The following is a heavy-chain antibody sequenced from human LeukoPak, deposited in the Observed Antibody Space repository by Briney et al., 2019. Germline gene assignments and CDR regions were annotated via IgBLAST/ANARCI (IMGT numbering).Heavy chain of an antibody. V-gene: IGHV3-69-1*02. D-gene: IGHD6-19*01. J-gene: IGHJ4*02. Sequence: KTGGSLRLSCEASGFTFSAFAVDWVRQAPGKGLEWVSSISGSRTTIYFAETLKGRFTVSRDNAKNSLYLQLIDLRADDTAVYYCARERGGSGWFTFDSWGQGTPVTVSS. CDR3: ARERGGSGWFTFDS. CDR2: ISGSRTTI. CDR1: GFTFSAFA.